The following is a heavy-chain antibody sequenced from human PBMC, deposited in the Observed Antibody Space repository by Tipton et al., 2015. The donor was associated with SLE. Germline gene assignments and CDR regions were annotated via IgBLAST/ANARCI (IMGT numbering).Heavy chain of an antibody. Sequence: GYLRLSCSASGFTFSSYAMHWVRQAPGKGLEYVSAISSNGGSTYYADSVKGRFTISRDNSKNTLYLQMNSLRAEDTAVYYCARDPRRSGGMDVWGQGTTVTVSS. V-gene: IGHV3-64*04. CDR2: ISSNGGST. CDR3: ARDPRRSGGMDV. D-gene: IGHD3-3*01. CDR1: GFTFSSYA. J-gene: IGHJ6*02.